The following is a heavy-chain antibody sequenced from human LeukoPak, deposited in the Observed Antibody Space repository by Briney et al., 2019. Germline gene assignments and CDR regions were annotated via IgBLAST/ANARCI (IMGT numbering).Heavy chain of an antibody. V-gene: IGHV3-7*01. D-gene: IGHD3-3*01. Sequence: GGSLRLSCEGSGFTFSNYWMGWVRQAPGKGLQWVANIKTVGSEKYYVDSVKSRFTISRDNAKNSLYLQMNSLRAEDTAVYYCAKDLTFGVVTDYWGQGTPVTVSS. CDR3: AKDLTFGVVTDY. CDR1: GFTFSNYW. CDR2: IKTVGSEK. J-gene: IGHJ4*02.